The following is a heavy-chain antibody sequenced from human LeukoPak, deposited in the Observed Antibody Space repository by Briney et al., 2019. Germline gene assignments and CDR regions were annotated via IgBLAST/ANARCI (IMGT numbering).Heavy chain of an antibody. Sequence: SETLSLTCTVSGGSISSYCWSWIRQPAGKGLEWIGRIYTSGSTNYNPSLKSRVTMSVDTSKNQFSLKLSSVTAADTAVYYCARDQLEYDILTGFYYYYGMDVWGQGTTVTVSS. CDR2: IYTSGST. J-gene: IGHJ6*02. V-gene: IGHV4-4*07. CDR1: GGSISSYC. D-gene: IGHD3-9*01. CDR3: ARDQLEYDILTGFYYYYGMDV.